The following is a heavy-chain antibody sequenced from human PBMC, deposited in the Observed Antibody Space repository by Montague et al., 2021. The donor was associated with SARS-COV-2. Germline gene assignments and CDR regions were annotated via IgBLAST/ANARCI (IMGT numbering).Heavy chain of an antibody. CDR3: VGAPNEYYFDY. Sequence: SETLSLTCDVYSGSFSRYFWRWIRQPPGRGPELIGHISPTGSTRYNPSLDSRATISLDTSKSRLSLELTSVTVADTSIYFCVGAPNEYYFDYWGQGTPVSASS. V-gene: IGHV4-34*01. CDR1: SGSFSRYF. D-gene: IGHD3-16*01. CDR2: ISPTGST. J-gene: IGHJ4*02.